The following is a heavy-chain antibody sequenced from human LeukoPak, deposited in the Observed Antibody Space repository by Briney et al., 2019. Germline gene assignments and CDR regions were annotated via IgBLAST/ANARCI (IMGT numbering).Heavy chain of an antibody. J-gene: IGHJ4*02. CDR3: ARATRLPDY. D-gene: IGHD3-16*01. CDR1: GFTFSTTW. V-gene: IGHV3-7*01. Sequence: GGSLRLSCILSGFTFSTTWMSWDRQAPGKGPEWVAIINQDGSEKIYVDSLRGRFTISRDNAKDSLYLQMHSLRVEDTAVYYCARATRLPDYWGQGTLVSVSS. CDR2: INQDGSEK.